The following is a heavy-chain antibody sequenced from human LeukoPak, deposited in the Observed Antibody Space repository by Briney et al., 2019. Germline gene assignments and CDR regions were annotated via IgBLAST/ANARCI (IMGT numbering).Heavy chain of an antibody. CDR3: ARGVDNYYYYYMDV. CDR1: GFTFSSYG. D-gene: IGHD5-12*01. CDR2: ISSTSSSI. Sequence: GGSLRLSCAVSGFTFSSYGMHWVRKAPCKGHNWVSSISSTSSSIYCADSVKGRFTISRDTAKKSLYLQMNSLRAEDTAVYYCARGVDNYYYYYMDVWGKGTTVTISS. V-gene: IGHV3-21*01. J-gene: IGHJ6*03.